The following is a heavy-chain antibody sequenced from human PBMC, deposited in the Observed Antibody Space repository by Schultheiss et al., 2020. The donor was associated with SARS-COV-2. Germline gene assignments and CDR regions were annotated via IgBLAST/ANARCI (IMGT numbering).Heavy chain of an antibody. D-gene: IGHD4-23*01. J-gene: IGHJ4*02. CDR2: IIPIFGTA. Sequence: SVKVSCKASGGTFSSYAISWVRQAPGQGLEWMGGIIPIFGTANYAQKFQGRVTITADKSTSIAYMELSSLRSEDTAVYYCARDGDYGGNLYWGQGTLVTVSS. CDR3: ARDGDYGGNLY. V-gene: IGHV1-69*06. CDR1: GGTFSSYA.